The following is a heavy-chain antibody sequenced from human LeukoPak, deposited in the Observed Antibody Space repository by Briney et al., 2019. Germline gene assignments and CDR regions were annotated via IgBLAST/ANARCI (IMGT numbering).Heavy chain of an antibody. CDR1: GFTFSSYG. J-gene: IGHJ3*02. CDR3: AKDGGYSSSSTSAFDI. Sequence: PGGSLRHSCAASGFTFSSYGMHWVRQAPGKGLEWVAFIRYDGSNKYYADSVKGRFTISRDNSKNTLYLQMNSLGAEDTAVYYCAKDGGYSSSSTSAFDIWGQGTMVTVSS. V-gene: IGHV3-30*02. CDR2: IRYDGSNK. D-gene: IGHD6-6*01.